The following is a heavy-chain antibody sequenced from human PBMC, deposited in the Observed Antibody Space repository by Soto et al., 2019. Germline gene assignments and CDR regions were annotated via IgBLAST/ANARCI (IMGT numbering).Heavy chain of an antibody. D-gene: IGHD6-13*01. Sequence: GGSLSLSCAASGFTFRNAWMSWVRQAPGKGLEWVGRIKSNADGGTTDFAAPVKGRFTISRDDSKNTLYLQMNSLKTEDTAVYYCSTGVAAALYNFDYWGQGTLVTVSS. CDR3: STGVAAALYNFDY. J-gene: IGHJ4*02. V-gene: IGHV3-15*01. CDR1: GFTFRNAW. CDR2: IKSNADGGTT.